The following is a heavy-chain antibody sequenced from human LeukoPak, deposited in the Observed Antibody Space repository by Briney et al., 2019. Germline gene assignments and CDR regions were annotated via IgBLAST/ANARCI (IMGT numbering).Heavy chain of an antibody. CDR3: AREVTASCSSTSCYLNWFDP. CDR1: GGSFSGYY. D-gene: IGHD2-2*01. V-gene: IGHV4-34*01. J-gene: IGHJ5*02. Sequence: SETLSLTCAVYGGSFSGYYWSWLRQPPGKGLEWIGEINHSGSTNYNPSLKSRVTISVDTSKNQFSLKLSSVTAADTAVYYCAREVTASCSSTSCYLNWFDPWGQGTLVTVSS. CDR2: INHSGST.